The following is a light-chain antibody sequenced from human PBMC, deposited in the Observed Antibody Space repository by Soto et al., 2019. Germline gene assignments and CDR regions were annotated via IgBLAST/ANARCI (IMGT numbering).Light chain of an antibody. CDR1: QSVSSSY. CDR3: QQYGTSPPWT. Sequence: EIVLTQSPGTLSLSPGERATLSCRASQSVSSSYLAWYQQKPGQAPRLLIYGASSRATGIPDRFSGRGSGTNFTITITRVEPEDFAVYYCQQYGTSPPWTFGEGTKVEIK. J-gene: IGKJ1*01. CDR2: GAS. V-gene: IGKV3-20*01.